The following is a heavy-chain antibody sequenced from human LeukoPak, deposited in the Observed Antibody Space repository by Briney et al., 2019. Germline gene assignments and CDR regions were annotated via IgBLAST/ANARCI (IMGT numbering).Heavy chain of an antibody. V-gene: IGHV3-20*04. CDR1: GFNFNDYG. CDR2: VDRNGNDA. Sequence: GGSLRLSCAASGFNFNDYGMSWVRHAPGKGLEWVSGVDRNGNDAGYGDSVKGRFTISKDNGAKSLFLQMSSVRVEDTAIYYCARGRGWLDPWGQGILVTVSS. J-gene: IGHJ5*02. CDR3: ARGRGWLDP.